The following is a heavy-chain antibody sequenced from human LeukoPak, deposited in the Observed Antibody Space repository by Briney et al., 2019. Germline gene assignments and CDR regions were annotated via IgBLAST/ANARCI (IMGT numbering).Heavy chain of an antibody. Sequence: PSETLSLTCTVSGGSISSYYWSWIRQPPGKGLEWIGYIYYSGSTNYNPSLESRVTISVDTSKNQFSLKLSSVTAADTAVYYCASHQGTGYWFDPWGQGTLVTVSS. J-gene: IGHJ5*02. V-gene: IGHV4-59*08. CDR3: ASHQGTGYWFDP. D-gene: IGHD1-1*01. CDR2: IYYSGST. CDR1: GGSISSYY.